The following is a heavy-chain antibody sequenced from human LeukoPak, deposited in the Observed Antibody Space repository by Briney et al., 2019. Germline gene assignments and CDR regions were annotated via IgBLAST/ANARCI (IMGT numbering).Heavy chain of an antibody. CDR3: ARAAEVGDYYYYYMDV. CDR2: IYYSGST. D-gene: IGHD3-16*01. Sequence: PSETLSLTCTVSGGSISSYYWSWIRQPPGKGLEWIGYIYYSGSTNYNPSLKSRVTISVDTSKNQFSLKLSSVTAADTAVYYCARAAEVGDYYYYYMDVWGKGTTVTVPS. J-gene: IGHJ6*03. CDR1: GGSISSYY. V-gene: IGHV4-59*01.